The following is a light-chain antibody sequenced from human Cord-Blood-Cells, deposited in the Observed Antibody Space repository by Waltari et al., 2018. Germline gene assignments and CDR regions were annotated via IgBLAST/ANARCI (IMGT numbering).Light chain of an antibody. CDR1: SLRSYY. J-gene: IGLJ2*01. CDR2: GKN. CDR3: NSRDSSSNHLV. Sequence: SSELTQDPAVSVALGQTVRITCQGDSLRSYYASWYQHKPGQAPVLVIYGKNNRPSGIPDRFSGSSSGNTASLTITGAQAEDEADYYCNSRDSSSNHLVFGGGTKLTVL. V-gene: IGLV3-19*01.